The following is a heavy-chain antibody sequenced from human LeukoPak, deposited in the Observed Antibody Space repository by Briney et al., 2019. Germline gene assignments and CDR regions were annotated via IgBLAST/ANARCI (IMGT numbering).Heavy chain of an antibody. J-gene: IGHJ6*04. Sequence: GGSLRLSCGASGFIFNTYNMNCVRQAPARGLEWVSYISSSGSTIYYADSVKGRFTISRANAKNSLYLQMNSLRAEDTAVYYCAELGITMIGGVWGKGTTVTISS. D-gene: IGHD3-10*02. CDR3: AELGITMIGGV. V-gene: IGHV3-48*03. CDR2: ISSSGSTI. CDR1: GFIFNTYN.